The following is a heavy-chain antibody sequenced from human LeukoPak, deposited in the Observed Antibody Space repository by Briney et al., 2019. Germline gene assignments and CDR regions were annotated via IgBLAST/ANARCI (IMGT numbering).Heavy chain of an antibody. V-gene: IGHV3-74*01. D-gene: IGHD3-22*01. CDR2: INSDGSTT. CDR1: GFTFSSYW. J-gene: IGHJ4*02. Sequence: GSLRLSCAASGFTFSSYWMHWVRQAPGKGLVWVSHINSDGSTTKYADSVKGRFTISRDNSKNTPYLQMNSLRAEDTAVYYCAREDYYYDSSGAFDYWGQGTLVTVSS. CDR3: AREDYYYDSSGAFDY.